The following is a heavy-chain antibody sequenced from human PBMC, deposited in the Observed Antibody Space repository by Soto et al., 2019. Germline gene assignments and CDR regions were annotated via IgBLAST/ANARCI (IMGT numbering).Heavy chain of an antibody. J-gene: IGHJ6*02. Sequence: PGESLKISCKSYVYSFTTYWIAWVRQMPGKGLEWMGSNHPGESDTRYSPSFQGQVTISADRSITTAYLQWSSLKASDTAMYYCARHEATYYNFYGMDVWGQGTTVTVSS. CDR1: VYSFTTYW. V-gene: IGHV5-51*01. CDR2: NHPGESDT. CDR3: ARHEATYYNFYGMDV.